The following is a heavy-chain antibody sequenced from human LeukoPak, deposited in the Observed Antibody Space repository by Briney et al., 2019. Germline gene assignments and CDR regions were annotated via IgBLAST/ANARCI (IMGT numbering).Heavy chain of an antibody. D-gene: IGHD5-18*01. CDR1: GGPIGSGGYY. Sequence: SQTLSLTCTVSGGPIGSGGYYWSWIRQHPGKGLEWIGYIYYSGSTYYNPSLKSRVTISVDTSKNQFSLKLSSVTAADTAVYYCARRGYSYGYSGYYYYGMDVWGQGTTVTVSS. CDR2: IYYSGST. CDR3: ARRGYSYGYSGYYYYGMDV. J-gene: IGHJ6*02. V-gene: IGHV4-31*03.